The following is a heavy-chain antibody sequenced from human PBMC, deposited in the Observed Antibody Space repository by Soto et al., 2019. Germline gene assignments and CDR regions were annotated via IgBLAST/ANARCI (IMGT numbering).Heavy chain of an antibody. CDR3: ARGTVDTAMVNNGLDY. CDR1: GGSISSYY. D-gene: IGHD5-18*01. J-gene: IGHJ4*02. CDR2: IYYSGST. V-gene: IGHV4-59*01. Sequence: SETLSLTCTVSGGSISSYYWSWIRQPPGKGLEWIGYIYYSGSTNYNPSLKSRVTISVDTSKSQFSLKLSSVTAADTAVYYCARGTVDTAMVNNGLDYWGQGTLVTVSS.